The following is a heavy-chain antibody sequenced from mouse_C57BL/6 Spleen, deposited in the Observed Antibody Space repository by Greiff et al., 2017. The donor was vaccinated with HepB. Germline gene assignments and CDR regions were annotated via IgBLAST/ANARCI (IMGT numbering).Heavy chain of an antibody. D-gene: IGHD2-2*01. Sequence: EVQVVESGGGLVQPGGSLSLSCAASGFTFTDYYMSWVRQPPGKALEWLGFIRNKANGYTTEYSAYVKGRFTIASDNSQSILYLQMNALRAEDSATYYCARRGYYYAMDYWGQGTSVTVSS. CDR2: IRNKANGYTT. CDR3: ARRGYYYAMDY. V-gene: IGHV7-3*01. J-gene: IGHJ4*01. CDR1: GFTFTDYY.